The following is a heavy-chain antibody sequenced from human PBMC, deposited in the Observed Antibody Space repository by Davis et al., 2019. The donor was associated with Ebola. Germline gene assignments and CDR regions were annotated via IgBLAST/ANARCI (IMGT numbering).Heavy chain of an antibody. CDR2: IYYSGST. V-gene: IGHV4-39*02. CDR1: GGSIRSSTYY. Sequence: PSETLSLTCAVSGGSIRSSTYYWGWIRQPPGKGLEWIGSIYYSGSTFYNPSLKSRITISVDTSKNHFSLNLRSVTAADTAVYYCARGEVPAASGMDVWGKGTTVTVSS. CDR3: ARGEVPAASGMDV. J-gene: IGHJ6*04. D-gene: IGHD2-2*01.